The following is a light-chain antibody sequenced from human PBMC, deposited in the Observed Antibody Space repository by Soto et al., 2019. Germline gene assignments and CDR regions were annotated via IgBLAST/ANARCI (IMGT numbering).Light chain of an antibody. Sequence: ETVMTQSPAALSVSPGDRATLSCRASQNVYNNLAWYQQKPGQAPRLLIYHASSRATGIPARFSGSGSGTEFTLTISSLQSEDFAVYYCQQYNEWPLTFGGGTKVEIK. CDR2: HAS. V-gene: IGKV3-15*01. CDR1: QNVYNN. CDR3: QQYNEWPLT. J-gene: IGKJ4*01.